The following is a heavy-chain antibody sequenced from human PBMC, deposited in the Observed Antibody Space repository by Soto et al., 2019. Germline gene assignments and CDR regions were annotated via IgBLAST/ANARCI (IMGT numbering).Heavy chain of an antibody. CDR3: AKNLEGPRSGSSFHY. J-gene: IGHJ4*02. CDR2: ISGSGGST. V-gene: IGHV3-23*01. CDR1: GFTFSSYA. Sequence: GGSLRLSCAASGFTFSSYAMSWVRQAPGKGLEWVSAISGSGGSTYYADSVKGRFTISRDNSKNTLYLQMNSLRAEDTAVYYCAKNLEGPRSGSSFHYWGQGTLVTVSS. D-gene: IGHD6-6*01.